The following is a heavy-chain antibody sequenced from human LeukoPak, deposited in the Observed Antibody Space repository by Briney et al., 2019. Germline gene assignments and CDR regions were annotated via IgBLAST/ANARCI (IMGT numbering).Heavy chain of an antibody. CDR2: IRSKIYGGTP. Sequence: GGSLRLSCTASGFTFGDYAMTWVRQAPGKGLEWVGFIRSKIYGGTPEYAASVKGRFTISRDDSKGIAYLQMNSLRAEDTAVYYCTRDPQPGSYYPWYFAYWGQGTLVTVSS. J-gene: IGHJ4*02. V-gene: IGHV3-49*04. D-gene: IGHD3-10*01. CDR3: TRDPQPGSYYPWYFAY. CDR1: GFTFGDYA.